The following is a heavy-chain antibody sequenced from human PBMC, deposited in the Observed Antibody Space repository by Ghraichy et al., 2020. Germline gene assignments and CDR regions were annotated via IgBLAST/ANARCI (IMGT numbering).Heavy chain of an antibody. Sequence: LTCAASGFTFSSYWMTWVRQAPGKGLEMVANIKQDGSEKYYVDSVKGRFTISRDNAKNSLYLQMTSLRAEDTAVYYCTRDRVVVAAGDYLDYWGQGTLVTVSS. V-gene: IGHV3-7*01. CDR3: TRDRVVVAAGDYLDY. D-gene: IGHD6-13*01. J-gene: IGHJ4*02. CDR1: GFTFSSYW. CDR2: IKQDGSEK.